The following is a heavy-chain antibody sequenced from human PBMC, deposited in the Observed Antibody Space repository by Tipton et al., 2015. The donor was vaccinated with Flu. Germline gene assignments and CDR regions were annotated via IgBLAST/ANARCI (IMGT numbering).Heavy chain of an antibody. CDR2: ISFDGSKK. Sequence: SLRLSCAASGFTPSRYAIHWVRQAPGKGLEWVAAISFDGSKKYYADSVRGRFTISRDISKDTLYVQVNSLRAEDTAVYYCARPAAGWNNAFDIWGQRTMVTVSS. CDR3: ARPAAGWNNAFDI. V-gene: IGHV3-30*04. J-gene: IGHJ3*02. CDR1: GFTPSRYA. D-gene: IGHD1-1*01.